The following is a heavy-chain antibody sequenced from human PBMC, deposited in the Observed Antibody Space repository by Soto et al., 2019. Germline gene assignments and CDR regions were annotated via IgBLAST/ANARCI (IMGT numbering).Heavy chain of an antibody. CDR2: IFYNGYR. CDR3: ARSGRSFGGVV. CDR1: GASMTDYF. Sequence: QVQLRESGPGLVKPSETLSLTCTVSGASMTDYFVSWIRQPPGKPLEYIGFIFYNGYRDYNPSLRSRVTTSIDASSNQVSLRLTSVTAADTATYYCARSGRSFGGVVWGQGILVSVSS. V-gene: IGHV4-59*01. D-gene: IGHD3-16*01. J-gene: IGHJ4*02.